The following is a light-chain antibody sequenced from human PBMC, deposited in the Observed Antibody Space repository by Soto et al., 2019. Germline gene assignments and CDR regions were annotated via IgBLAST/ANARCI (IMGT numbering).Light chain of an antibody. CDR2: DAS. J-gene: IGKJ4*01. V-gene: IGKV3-11*01. CDR1: QSVSSY. CDR3: QQRRDWPLT. Sequence: EIVLTQSPATLSLSPGERATLSCRASQSVSSYLAWYQQNPGQAPRLLIYDASNRATGIPARFSGSGSGTDFTLTISSLEPEDFAVYYCQQRRDWPLTFGGGTQVEIK.